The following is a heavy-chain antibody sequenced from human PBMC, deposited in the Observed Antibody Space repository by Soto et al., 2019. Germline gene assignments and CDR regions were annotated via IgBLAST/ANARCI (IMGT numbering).Heavy chain of an antibody. D-gene: IGHD3-3*01. CDR2: TYYRSKWYN. Sequence: SQTLSLTCAISGDSVSSDSAAWNWIRQSPSRGLEWLGRTYYRSKWYNDYAVSVKSRITINPDTSKNQFSLQLNSVTPEDTAVYYCARGTGEGVRVVIIKYCYYGMDVWGQGTTVTVSS. J-gene: IGHJ6*02. V-gene: IGHV6-1*01. CDR3: ARGTGEGVRVVIIKYCYYGMDV. CDR1: GDSVSSDSAA.